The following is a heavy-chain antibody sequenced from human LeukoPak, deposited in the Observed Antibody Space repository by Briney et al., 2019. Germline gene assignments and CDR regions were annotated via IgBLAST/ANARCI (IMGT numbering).Heavy chain of an antibody. CDR1: GYTFTSYY. V-gene: IGHV1-46*01. Sequence: ASVKVSCKASGYTFTSYYMHWVRQAPGQGLEWMGIINPSGGSTSYAQKFQGRVTMTRDTSTSTVYMELSSLRSEDTAVYYCARVEGVTSFEAGSSGWYGIDYWGQGTLVTVSS. CDR2: INPSGGST. D-gene: IGHD6-19*01. J-gene: IGHJ4*02. CDR3: ARVEGVTSFEAGSSGWYGIDY.